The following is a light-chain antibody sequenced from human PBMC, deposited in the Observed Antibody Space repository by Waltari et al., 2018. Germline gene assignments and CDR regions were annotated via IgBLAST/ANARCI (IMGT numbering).Light chain of an antibody. CDR2: NND. V-gene: IGLV1-44*01. Sequence: QSVLSQPPSASGAPGQRVTISCSGSSSNIGQNTVNWYQQLPGTAPRLLIHNNDLRPSGGSDRFSGSKSGTSASLAISGLQSEDETDYCASWDDSLGGLLFGSGTTVTVL. CDR3: ASWDDSLGGLL. CDR1: SSNIGQNT. J-gene: IGLJ6*01.